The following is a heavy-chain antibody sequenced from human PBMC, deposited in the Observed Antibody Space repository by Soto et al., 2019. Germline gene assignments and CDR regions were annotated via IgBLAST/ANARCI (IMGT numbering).Heavy chain of an antibody. V-gene: IGHV4-59*01. CDR3: ARVNSGSYLGPYFDY. CDR1: GGSISSYY. Sequence: SETLSLTCTVSGGSISSYYWSWIRQPPGKGLEWIGYIYYSGSTNYNPSLKSRVTISVDTSKNQFSLKLSSVTAADTAVYYCARVNSGSYLGPYFDYWGQGTLVTVSS. J-gene: IGHJ4*02. D-gene: IGHD1-26*01. CDR2: IYYSGST.